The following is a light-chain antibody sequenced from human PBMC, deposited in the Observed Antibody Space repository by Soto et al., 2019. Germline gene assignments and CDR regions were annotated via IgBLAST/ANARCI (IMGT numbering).Light chain of an antibody. Sequence: QSVLTQPTSVSGAPGQRVTISCTGSSSNIGTGYDVHWYQQFPGTAPKLLIYSNSNRPSGVPDRFSGSKSGTSASLAITGLQAEDEADYYCQSYDSSLSGSVVFGGGTKLTVL. CDR1: SSNIGTGYD. J-gene: IGLJ2*01. CDR3: QSYDSSLSGSVV. CDR2: SNS. V-gene: IGLV1-40*01.